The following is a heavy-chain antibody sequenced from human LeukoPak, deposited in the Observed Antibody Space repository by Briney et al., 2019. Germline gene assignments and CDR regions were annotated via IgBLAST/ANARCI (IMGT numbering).Heavy chain of an antibody. J-gene: IGHJ5*02. CDR3: ARGRCSSTSCAPWWFDP. CDR2: INAGNGNT. CDR1: GYTFISYA. Sequence: GASVKVPCKASGYTFISYAMHWVRQAPGQRLEWMGWINAGNGNTKYSQKFQGRVTITRDTSASTAYMELSSLRSEDTAVYYCARGRCSSTSCAPWWFDPWGQGTLVTVSS. V-gene: IGHV1-3*01. D-gene: IGHD2-2*01.